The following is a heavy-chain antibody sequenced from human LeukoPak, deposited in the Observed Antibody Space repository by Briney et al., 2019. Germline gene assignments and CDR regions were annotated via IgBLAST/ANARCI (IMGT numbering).Heavy chain of an antibody. D-gene: IGHD1-1*01. CDR3: ARAGGYYYYGMDV. CDR2: TYYSGST. J-gene: IGHJ6*02. Sequence: PSETLSLTCTVSGGSISSYYWSWIRQPPGKGLEWIGYTYYSGSTNYNPSLKSRVTISVDTSKNQFSLKLSSVTAADTAVYYCARAGGYYYYGMDVWGQGTTVTVSS. CDR1: GGSISSYY. V-gene: IGHV4-59*01.